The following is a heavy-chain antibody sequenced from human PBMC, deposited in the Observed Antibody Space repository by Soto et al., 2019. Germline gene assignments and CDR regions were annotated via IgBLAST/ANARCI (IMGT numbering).Heavy chain of an antibody. D-gene: IGHD2-2*01. V-gene: IGHV1-69*01. Sequence: QVPLVQSGAAVKKPGSSVKVSCKASGGTFSSYAISWVRQAPGQGLEWMGGIIPISGTANYAQKFQGRVTITADESTSTAYMELSSLRSEDTAVYYCARSQGSSTSLELYYYYYYGMDVWGQGTTVTVSS. CDR1: GGTFSSYA. J-gene: IGHJ6*02. CDR2: IIPISGTA. CDR3: ARSQGSSTSLELYYYYYYGMDV.